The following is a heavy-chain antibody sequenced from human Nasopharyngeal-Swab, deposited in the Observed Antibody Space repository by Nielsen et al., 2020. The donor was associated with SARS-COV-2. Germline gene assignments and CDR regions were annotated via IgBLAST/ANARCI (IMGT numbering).Heavy chain of an antibody. CDR1: GFTFSSYA. Sequence: ETLSLTCAASGFTFSSYAMSWVRQAPGKGLEWVSAISGSGGSTYYADSVKGRFTISRDNSKNTLYLQMNSLRAEDTAVYYCARDPDYGDFPGIDYWGQGTLVTVSS. J-gene: IGHJ4*02. CDR2: ISGSGGST. D-gene: IGHD4-17*01. CDR3: ARDPDYGDFPGIDY. V-gene: IGHV3-23*01.